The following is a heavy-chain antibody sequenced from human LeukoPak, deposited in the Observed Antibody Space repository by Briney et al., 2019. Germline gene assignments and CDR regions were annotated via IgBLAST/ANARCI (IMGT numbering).Heavy chain of an antibody. CDR2: ISHDGSYK. J-gene: IGHJ4*02. CDR1: GFSFNTYG. Sequence: GGSLRLSCAASGFSFNTYGMHWVRQAPGKGLEWVAVISHDGSYKYYTDSVKGRFTISRDDAKNSLYLQMNSLRAEDTALYYCVKRSAAGTVGYFDYWGQGTLVTVSS. V-gene: IGHV3-30*03. CDR3: VKRSAAGTVGYFDY. D-gene: IGHD6-13*01.